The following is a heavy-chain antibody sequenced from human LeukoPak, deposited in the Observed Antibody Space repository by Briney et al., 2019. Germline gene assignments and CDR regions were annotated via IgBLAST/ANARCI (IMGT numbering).Heavy chain of an antibody. CDR1: GGSITTSNYH. V-gene: IGHV4-39*07. CDR2: LYHSEST. Sequence: SEALSLTCPVSGGSITTSNYHWGWIRQTPGKGLEWIGSLYHSESTYYNPSLKSRATMSLDTSKNQFSLKVSSVTAADTAVYYCARVYITLDYWGQGTLVTVSS. D-gene: IGHD1-14*01. CDR3: ARVYITLDY. J-gene: IGHJ4*02.